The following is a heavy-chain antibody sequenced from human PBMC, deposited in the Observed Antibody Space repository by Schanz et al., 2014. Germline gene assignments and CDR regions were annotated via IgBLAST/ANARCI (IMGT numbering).Heavy chain of an antibody. CDR2: ISNDGSIK. V-gene: IGHV3-30-3*01. Sequence: QVQLLQFGGGVVQPGRSLRLSCAASGFTFSSYAMHWVRQAPGKGLEWVALISNDGSIKYYADSVEGRFTISRDNSRNTLYLQMNSLRSDDTAVYYCAKAEYDILTDSYSRLDPWGQGTLVTVSS. J-gene: IGHJ5*02. CDR1: GFTFSSYA. D-gene: IGHD3-9*01. CDR3: AKAEYDILTDSYSRLDP.